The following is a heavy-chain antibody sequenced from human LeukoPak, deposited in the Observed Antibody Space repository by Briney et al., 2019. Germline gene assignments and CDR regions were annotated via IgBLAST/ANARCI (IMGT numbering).Heavy chain of an antibody. J-gene: IGHJ5*02. V-gene: IGHV3-30-3*01. D-gene: IGHD5-12*01. Sequence: GGSLRLSCAASGFTFSSYAMHWVRQAPGKGLEWVAVISYDGSNKYYADSVKGQFTISRDNSKNTLYLQMNSLRAEDTAVYYCARDAGYSGYDPWGQGTLVTVSS. CDR1: GFTFSSYA. CDR2: ISYDGSNK. CDR3: ARDAGYSGYDP.